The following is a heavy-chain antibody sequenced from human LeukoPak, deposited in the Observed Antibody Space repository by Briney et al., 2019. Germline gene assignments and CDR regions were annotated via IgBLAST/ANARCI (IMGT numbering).Heavy chain of an antibody. D-gene: IGHD1-26*01. J-gene: IGHJ6*03. CDR3: ARVWDSGSYFAKYYYYYMDV. Sequence: SETLSLTCAVYGGSFSGYYWSWIRQPPGKGLEWIGEINHSGSTNYNPSLKSRVTISVDTSKNQFSLKLSSVTAEDTAVYYCARVWDSGSYFAKYYYYYMDVWGKGTTVTVSS. V-gene: IGHV4-34*01. CDR2: INHSGST. CDR1: GGSFSGYY.